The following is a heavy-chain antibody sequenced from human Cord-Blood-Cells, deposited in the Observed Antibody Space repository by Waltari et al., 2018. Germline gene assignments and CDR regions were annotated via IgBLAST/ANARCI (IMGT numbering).Heavy chain of an antibody. J-gene: IGHJ3*02. CDR3: AKNVWSGYYDAFDI. CDR2: IIPIFGTA. V-gene: IGHV1-69*01. CDR1: GGTFSSYA. D-gene: IGHD3-3*01. Sequence: QMQLVQSGAEVKKPGSSVKVSCKASGGTFSSYAISWVRQAPGQGLEWMGGIIPIFGTANYAQKFQGRVTITADESTSTAYMELSSLRSEDTAVYYCAKNVWSGYYDAFDIWGQGTMVTVSS.